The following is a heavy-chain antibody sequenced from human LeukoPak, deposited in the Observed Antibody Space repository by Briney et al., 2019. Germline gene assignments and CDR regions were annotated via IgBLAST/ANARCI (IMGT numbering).Heavy chain of an antibody. CDR3: ARDFEVLDSGTNGMDV. V-gene: IGHV3-30*04. Sequence: GGSLRLSCAASGFTFSSYAMHWVRQAPGKGLEWVAVISYDGSNKYYADSVKGRFTISRDNSKNTLYLQMNSLRAEDTAVYYCARDFEVLDSGTNGMDVWGQGTTVTVSS. J-gene: IGHJ6*02. CDR1: GFTFSSYA. D-gene: IGHD3-10*01. CDR2: ISYDGSNK.